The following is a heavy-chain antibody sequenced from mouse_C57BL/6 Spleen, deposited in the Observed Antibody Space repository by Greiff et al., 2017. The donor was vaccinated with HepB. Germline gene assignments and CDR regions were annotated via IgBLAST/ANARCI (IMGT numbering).Heavy chain of an antibody. D-gene: IGHD1-1*01. V-gene: IGHV5-17*01. CDR2: ISSGSSTI. J-gene: IGHJ2*01. CDR3: ARRGLITTVVANYFDY. CDR1: GFTFSDYG. Sequence: VQLKQSGGGLVKPGGSLKLSCAASGFTFSDYGMHWVRQAPEKGLEWVAYISSGSSTIYYADTVKGRFTISRDNAKNTLFLQMTSLRSEDTAMYYWARRGLITTVVANYFDYWGQGTTLTVSS.